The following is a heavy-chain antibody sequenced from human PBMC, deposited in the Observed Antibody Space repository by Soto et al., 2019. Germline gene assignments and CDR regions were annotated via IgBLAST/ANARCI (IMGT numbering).Heavy chain of an antibody. CDR2: ISAYNGDT. Sequence: ASVKVSCKASGYTFTSYGITWVRQAPGQGLEWMGWISAYNGDTNYAQKLQGRVTMTTDTSTSTAYMELRSLRFDDTAVYYCARVSVIAPRTMPHKDWFDPWGQGTQVTVS. CDR1: GYTFTSYG. V-gene: IGHV1-18*01. D-gene: IGHD2-2*01. CDR3: ARVSVIAPRTMPHKDWFDP. J-gene: IGHJ5*02.